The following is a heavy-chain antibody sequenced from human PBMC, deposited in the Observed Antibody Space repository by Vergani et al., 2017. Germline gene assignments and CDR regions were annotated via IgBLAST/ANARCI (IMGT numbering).Heavy chain of an antibody. J-gene: IGHJ4*02. CDR1: GYSFTSYW. CDR3: ARQDRYYYDSSGYYSFDY. V-gene: IGHV5-51*01. Sequence: EVQLVQSGAEVKKPGESLKISCKGSGYSFTSYWIGWVRQMPGKGLEWMGIIYPGDSDTRYSPSFQGQVTISADKSISNAYLQWSSLQSSDTAMYYCARQDRYYYDSSGYYSFDYWGQGTLVTVSS. D-gene: IGHD3-22*01. CDR2: IYPGDSDT.